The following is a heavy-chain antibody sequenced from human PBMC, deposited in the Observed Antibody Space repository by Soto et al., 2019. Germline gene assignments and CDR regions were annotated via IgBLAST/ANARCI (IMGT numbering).Heavy chain of an antibody. Sequence: PGGSLRLSCAASGFTFSSYSMNWVRQAPGKGLEWVSSISSSSSYIYYADSVKGRFTISRDNAKNSLYLQMNSLRAEDTAVYYCARGVGYNFDYFDYWGQGTLVTVSS. V-gene: IGHV3-21*01. CDR3: ARGVGYNFDYFDY. J-gene: IGHJ4*02. CDR2: ISSSSSYI. CDR1: GFTFSSYS. D-gene: IGHD5-12*01.